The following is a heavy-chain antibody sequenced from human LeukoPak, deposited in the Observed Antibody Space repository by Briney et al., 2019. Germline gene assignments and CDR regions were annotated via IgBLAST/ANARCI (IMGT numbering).Heavy chain of an antibody. CDR1: GFTFSSYG. Sequence: HAGGSLRLSCAASGFTFSSYGMRWVRQAPGKGLEWVAVISYDGSNKYYADSVKGRFTISRDNSKNTLYLQMNSLRAEDTAVYYCATSFRRYNWNEARVDYWGQGTLVTVSS. CDR2: ISYDGSNK. J-gene: IGHJ4*02. CDR3: ATSFRRYNWNEARVDY. V-gene: IGHV3-30*03. D-gene: IGHD1-20*01.